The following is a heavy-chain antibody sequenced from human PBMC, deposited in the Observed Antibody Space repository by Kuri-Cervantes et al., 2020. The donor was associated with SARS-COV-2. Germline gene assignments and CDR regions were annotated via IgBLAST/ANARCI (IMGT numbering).Heavy chain of an antibody. D-gene: IGHD6-19*01. CDR2: INHSGST. CDR1: GGSFSGYY. CDR3: ARDIAVASGYYFDY. J-gene: IGHJ4*02. Sequence: SQTLSLTCAVYGGSFSGYYWSWIRQPPGKGLEWIGEINHSGSTNYNPSLKSRVTISVDTSKNQFSLKLGSVTAADTAVYYCARDIAVASGYYFDYWGQGTLVTVSS. V-gene: IGHV4-34*01.